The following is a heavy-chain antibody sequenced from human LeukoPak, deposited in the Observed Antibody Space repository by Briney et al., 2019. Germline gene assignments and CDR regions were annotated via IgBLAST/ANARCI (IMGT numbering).Heavy chain of an antibody. J-gene: IGHJ4*02. Sequence: ASVVVSCRSSGYTFKKYAISWVRQAPGQGLEWMGWISTYNDDTNYAQNFQGRVTMTTDTSTSTAFMELRSLRSDDTAVYHCTRDPSDTSGWYIYFDYWGQGTPVTVSP. CDR2: ISTYNDDT. D-gene: IGHD6-19*01. CDR3: TRDPSDTSGWYIYFDY. CDR1: GYTFKKYA. V-gene: IGHV1-18*01.